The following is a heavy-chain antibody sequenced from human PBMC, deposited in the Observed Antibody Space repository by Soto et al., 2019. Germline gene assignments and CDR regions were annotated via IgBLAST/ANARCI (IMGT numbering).Heavy chain of an antibody. Sequence: SVKVSCKASGGTFSSYAISWVRQAPGQGLEWMGGIIPIFGTANYAQKFQGRVTITADKSTSTAYMELSSLRSEDTAVYYCARGSLGLTAMATQTDDAFDIWGQATMVTVSS. CDR2: IIPIFGTA. D-gene: IGHD5-18*01. V-gene: IGHV1-69*06. CDR1: GGTFSSYA. CDR3: ARGSLGLTAMATQTDDAFDI. J-gene: IGHJ3*02.